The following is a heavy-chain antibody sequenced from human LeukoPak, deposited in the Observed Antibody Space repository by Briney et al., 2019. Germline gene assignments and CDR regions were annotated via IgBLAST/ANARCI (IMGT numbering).Heavy chain of an antibody. V-gene: IGHV3-7*01. Sequence: GGSLRLSCAASGFIFSDYWMSYLRQAPGKGLEWVANIKQDGSEKYYLDSVKGRFTISKDNAKNSLSLQMNSLRAEDTAVYYCARDGDTSGYSDWGQGTLVTVSS. CDR2: IKQDGSEK. CDR1: GFIFSDYW. D-gene: IGHD3-22*01. CDR3: ARDGDTSGYSD. J-gene: IGHJ4*02.